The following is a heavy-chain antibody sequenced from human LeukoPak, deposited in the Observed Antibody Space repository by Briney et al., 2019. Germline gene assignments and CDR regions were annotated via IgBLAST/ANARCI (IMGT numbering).Heavy chain of an antibody. J-gene: IGHJ3*01. D-gene: IGHD6-13*01. CDR1: GFIFSTCA. Sequence: GGSLRLSCTASGFIFSTCAMSWVRQAPGKGLEWVSAISGSGGTTYYADSVKGRFTISRDNSKNTLFLQMNSLRAEDTAVCYCAKDRSSSSWFDGYDFWGQGTMVTVSS. CDR2: ISGSGGTT. CDR3: AKDRSSSSWFDGYDF. V-gene: IGHV3-23*01.